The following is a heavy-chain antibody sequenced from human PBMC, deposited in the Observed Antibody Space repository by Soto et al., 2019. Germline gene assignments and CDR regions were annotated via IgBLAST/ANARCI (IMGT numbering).Heavy chain of an antibody. D-gene: IGHD5-12*01. CDR2: INPNSGAT. V-gene: IGHV1-2*02. CDR1: GYSFSQYY. Sequence: QVQLVQSGAEVEKPGASVTVSCKASGYSFSQYYLHWVRQAPGQGPEWMGRINPNSGATKYAQKFQGRVTMTRDTSVRTAFMELKWLQSDDTAVYYCARESGGATATLDYYYFYMDVWGRGTTVTVSS. J-gene: IGHJ6*03. CDR3: ARESGGATATLDYYYFYMDV.